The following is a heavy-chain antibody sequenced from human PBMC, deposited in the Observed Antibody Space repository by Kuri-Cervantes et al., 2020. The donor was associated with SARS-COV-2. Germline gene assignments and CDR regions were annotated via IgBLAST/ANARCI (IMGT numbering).Heavy chain of an antibody. D-gene: IGHD2-2*01. V-gene: IGHV4-34*01. Sequence: GSLRLSCAVYGGSFSGYYWSWIRQPPGKGLEWIGEINHSGSTNCNPSLKSRVTISVDTSKNQFSLKLSSVTAADTAVYYCARARIYCSSTSCRPMAFDIWGQGTMVTVSS. CDR3: ARARIYCSSTSCRPMAFDI. CDR2: INHSGST. J-gene: IGHJ3*02. CDR1: GGSFSGYY.